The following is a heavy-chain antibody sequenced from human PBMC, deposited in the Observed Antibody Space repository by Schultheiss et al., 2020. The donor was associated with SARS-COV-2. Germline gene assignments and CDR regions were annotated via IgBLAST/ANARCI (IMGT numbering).Heavy chain of an antibody. CDR2: MNPNNGDT. CDR1: GYTFTTYD. D-gene: IGHD5-18*01. J-gene: IGHJ4*02. V-gene: IGHV1-18*01. CDR3: ARAWGGYSYGYGY. Sequence: ASVKVSCKASGYTFTTYDINWVRQATGQGLEWMGWMNPNNGDTDYAQKLQGRVTMTTDTSTSTAYMELRSLRSDDTAVYYCARAWGGYSYGYGYWGQGTLVTVSS.